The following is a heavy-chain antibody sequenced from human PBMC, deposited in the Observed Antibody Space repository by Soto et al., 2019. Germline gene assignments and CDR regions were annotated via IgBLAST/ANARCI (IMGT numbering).Heavy chain of an antibody. V-gene: IGHV3-23*01. D-gene: IGHD6-19*01. Sequence: ETLSLTCAASGFTFSSYAMSWVRQAPGKGLEWVSAISGSGGSTYYADSVKGRFTISRDNSKNTLYLQMNSLRAEDTAVYYCATSTVAGYYYYYGMDVWGQGTTVTVSS. CDR1: GFTFSSYA. CDR3: ATSTVAGYYYYYGMDV. J-gene: IGHJ6*02. CDR2: ISGSGGST.